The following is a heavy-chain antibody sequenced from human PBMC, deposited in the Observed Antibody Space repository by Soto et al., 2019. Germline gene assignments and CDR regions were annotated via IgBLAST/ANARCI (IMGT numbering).Heavy chain of an antibody. D-gene: IGHD6-13*01. CDR3: ARDYSSSWYTDY. CDR1: GFTFSGYS. CDR2: ISSTSSYI. J-gene: IGHJ4*02. Sequence: EVQLVESGGGLVKPGGSLRLSCAASGFTFSGYSMNWVRQAPGKGLEWVSSISSTSSYIYYADSVKGRFTISRDNAKNSLYRQMNSRRAEDTAGYYCARDYSSSWYTDYWGQGTLVTVSS. V-gene: IGHV3-21*01.